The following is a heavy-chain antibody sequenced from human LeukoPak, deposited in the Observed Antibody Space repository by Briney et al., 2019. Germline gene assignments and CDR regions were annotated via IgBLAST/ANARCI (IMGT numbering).Heavy chain of an antibody. CDR3: ARALLWFGEPSHIDY. Sequence: ASVKDSCKASGYTFTSYGISWVRPAPGQGLEWMGWITAYNDNTNYAQKLQGRVTMTTDTSTSTAYMELRSLRSDDTAVYYCARALLWFGEPSHIDYWGQGTLVTASS. D-gene: IGHD3-10*01. CDR1: GYTFTSYG. V-gene: IGHV1-18*01. CDR2: ITAYNDNT. J-gene: IGHJ4*02.